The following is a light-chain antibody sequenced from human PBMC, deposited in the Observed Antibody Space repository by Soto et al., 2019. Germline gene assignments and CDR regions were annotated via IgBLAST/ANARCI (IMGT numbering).Light chain of an antibody. J-gene: IGLJ1*01. V-gene: IGLV1-47*01. CDR1: SSNIGSNY. CDR3: AVWDDSLSAYV. CDR2: RNN. Sequence: QSVLTQPPSASGTPGQRVTISCSGSSSNIGSNYVYWYQQLPGTAPKLLIYRNNQRPSGVPDRFSGSKSGTSASLAISGLRSEDEADYYCAVWDDSLSAYVFGTGTKVTVL.